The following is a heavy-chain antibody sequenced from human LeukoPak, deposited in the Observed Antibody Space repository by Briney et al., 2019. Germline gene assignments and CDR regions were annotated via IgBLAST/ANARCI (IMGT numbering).Heavy chain of an antibody. CDR2: ISSSGSTI. J-gene: IGHJ4*02. D-gene: IGHD3-22*01. Sequence: GGSLRLSCAASGFTFSDHYMSWIRQAPGKRLEWVSYISSSGSTIYYADSVKGRFTISRDNAKNSLYLQMSSLRAEDTAVYYCAREHFYDSSGYSNYWGQGTLVTVSS. V-gene: IGHV3-11*04. CDR1: GFTFSDHY. CDR3: AREHFYDSSGYSNY.